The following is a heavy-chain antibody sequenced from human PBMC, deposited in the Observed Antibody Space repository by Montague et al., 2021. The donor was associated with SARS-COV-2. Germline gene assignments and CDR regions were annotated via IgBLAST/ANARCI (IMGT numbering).Heavy chain of an antibody. V-gene: IGHV4-4*02. D-gene: IGHD5-18*01. CDR3: ARGNTWEGYSYGFDY. CDR1: GGSISSSNW. J-gene: IGHJ4*02. CDR2: IYYSGST. Sequence: SETLSLTCAVSGGSISSSNWWSWVRQPPGKGLEWIGYIYYSGSTNYNPSLKSRVTISVDTSKNQFSLKLSSVTAADTAVYYCARGNTWEGYSYGFDYWGQGTLVTVSS.